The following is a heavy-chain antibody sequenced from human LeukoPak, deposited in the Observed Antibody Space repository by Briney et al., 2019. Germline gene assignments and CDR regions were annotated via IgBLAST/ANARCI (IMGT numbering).Heavy chain of an antibody. D-gene: IGHD1-26*01. CDR1: GGSISGGDYY. CDR3: VRSRNSEQYSFDY. CDR2: IYYNGGT. V-gene: IGHV4-31*01. J-gene: IGHJ4*02. Sequence: SETLSLTCTVAGGSISGGDYYWTWIRQHPGKGLEWIGYIYYNGGTYYNPSLKSQVTISADTSKNQFSLKLTSVTGADTAMYYCVRSRNSEQYSFDYWGQGVLVTVSS.